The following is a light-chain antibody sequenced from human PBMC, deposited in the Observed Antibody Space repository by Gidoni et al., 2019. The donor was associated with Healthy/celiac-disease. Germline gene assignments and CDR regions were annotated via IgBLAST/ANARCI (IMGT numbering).Light chain of an antibody. CDR1: QSISSW. CDR3: QQYNSYLRT. V-gene: IGKV1-5*03. J-gene: IGKJ1*01. Sequence: IQMTPSPSTLAASVGDRVTITCRASQSISSWLAWYQQKPGKAPKLLIYKASSLESGVPSRFSGSGSGTEFTLTISSLQPDDFATYYCQQYNSYLRTFGQGTKVEIK. CDR2: KAS.